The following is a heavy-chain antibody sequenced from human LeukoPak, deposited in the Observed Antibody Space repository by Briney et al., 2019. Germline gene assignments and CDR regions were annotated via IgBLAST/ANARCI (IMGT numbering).Heavy chain of an antibody. V-gene: IGHV3-23*01. J-gene: IGHJ4*02. D-gene: IGHD5-18*01. CDR2: ISGSAHKI. CDR1: GITFSNYA. Sequence: GGPLSLSCEAPGITFSNYAVSWFRQPPGKGLDWVSVISGSAHKIRYADSVKGRFTISRDNSENIVYLQMNNLRAEDTAVYYCAGRVTGYSSGYVYWGQGTLVTVSS. CDR3: AGRVTGYSSGYVY.